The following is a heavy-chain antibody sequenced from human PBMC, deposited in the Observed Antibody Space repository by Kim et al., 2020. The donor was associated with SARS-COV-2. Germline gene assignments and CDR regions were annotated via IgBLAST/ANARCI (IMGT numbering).Heavy chain of an antibody. Sequence: GGSLRLSCAASGFTFSSYGMHWVRQAPGKGLEWVAVISYDGSNKYYADSVKGRCTISRDNSKNTLYLQMNSLRAEDTAVYYCAKFRRVVAATYNWFDPWGQGTLVTVSS. D-gene: IGHD2-15*01. J-gene: IGHJ5*02. V-gene: IGHV3-30*18. CDR1: GFTFSSYG. CDR2: ISYDGSNK. CDR3: AKFRRVVAATYNWFDP.